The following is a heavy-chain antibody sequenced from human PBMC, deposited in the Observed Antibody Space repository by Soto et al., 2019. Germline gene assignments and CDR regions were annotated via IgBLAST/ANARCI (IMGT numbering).Heavy chain of an antibody. J-gene: IGHJ4*02. V-gene: IGHV3-30-3*01. CDR2: ISYDGSNK. D-gene: IGHD6-6*01. CDR3: ARDSDSSSSVNFDY. CDR1: GFTFSSYA. Sequence: GGSLRLSCAASGFTFSSYAMHWVRQAPGKGLEWVAVISYDGSNKYYADSVKGRFTISRDNSKNTLYLQMNSLRAEDTAVYYCARDSDSSSSVNFDYWGQGTLVTVSS.